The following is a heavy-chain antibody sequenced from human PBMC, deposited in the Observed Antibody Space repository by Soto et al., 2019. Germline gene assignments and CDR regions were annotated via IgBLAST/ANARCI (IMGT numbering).Heavy chain of an antibody. J-gene: IGHJ1*01. Sequence: PGGSLRLSCAASGFTFSSYWMSWVRQAPGKGLEWVANIKQDGSEKYYVDSVKGRFTISRDNAKNSLYLQMNSLRAEDTAVYYCAKCGYYSSGRLLRYIHFWGPGTLVTVSS. V-gene: IGHV3-7*03. CDR1: GFTFSSYW. CDR3: AKCGYYSSGRLLRYIHF. D-gene: IGHD3-22*01. CDR2: IKQDGSEK.